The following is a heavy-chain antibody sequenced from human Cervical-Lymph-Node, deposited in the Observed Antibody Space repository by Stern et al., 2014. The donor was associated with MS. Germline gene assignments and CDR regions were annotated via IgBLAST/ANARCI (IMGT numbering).Heavy chain of an antibody. CDR2: ITHIFDAT. D-gene: IGHD2-21*01. CDR1: GGTFNNYA. Sequence: QVQLGESGAEVKMPGSSVKVSCKTSGGTFNNYAVRWVRQAPGQGLEWMGGITHIFDATNYAQKLQGRITIAADESTRTAYMELSSLRSDDTAMYYCARGDSEAPIYYFDYWGQGTLVTVSS. V-gene: IGHV1-69*01. J-gene: IGHJ4*02. CDR3: ARGDSEAPIYYFDY.